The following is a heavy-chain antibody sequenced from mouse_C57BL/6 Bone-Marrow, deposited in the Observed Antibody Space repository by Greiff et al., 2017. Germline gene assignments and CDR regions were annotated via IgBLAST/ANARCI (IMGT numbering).Heavy chain of an antibody. J-gene: IGHJ2*01. Sequence: QVQLQQPGAELVRPGTSVKLSCKASGYSFTHFWMNWVKQRPGQGLEWLAMIHPSDSETRLNQKFKDRAKLTVDKSSNTAYMQLASPTSEDSAVYYCARTLYDSRNYFDYWGQGTALTVSS. V-gene: IGHV1-74*01. CDR1: GYSFTHFW. CDR3: ARTLYDSRNYFDY. CDR2: IHPSDSET. D-gene: IGHD1-1*01.